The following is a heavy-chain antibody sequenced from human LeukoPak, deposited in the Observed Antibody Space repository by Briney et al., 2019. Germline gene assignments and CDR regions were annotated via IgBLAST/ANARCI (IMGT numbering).Heavy chain of an antibody. J-gene: IGHJ4*02. D-gene: IGHD5-18*01. V-gene: IGHV3-23*01. CDR1: GFTFRSYP. CDR3: AKDRYSYGYGLDY. CDR2: ISGSGGST. Sequence: GGSLSLSCAAPGFTFRSYPMSWVRQPPGKGLKWVSAISGSGGSTYYADSVKGRFTISRDNSKNTLYLQMNSLRAEDTTVYYCAKDRYSYGYGLDYWGQGTLVTVSS.